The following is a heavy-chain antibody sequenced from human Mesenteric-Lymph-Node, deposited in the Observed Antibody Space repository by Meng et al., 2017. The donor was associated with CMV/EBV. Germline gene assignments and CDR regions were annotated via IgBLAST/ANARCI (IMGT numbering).Heavy chain of an antibody. CDR1: GGSISNNF. V-gene: IGHV4-59*01. CDR3: ARDSGRARTSSWFYYFDS. D-gene: IGHD1-14*01. J-gene: IGHJ4*02. Sequence: SETLSLTCTVSGGSISNNFWSWIRQPPGKGLEWIGYVYYSGHTDYNPSLKSRVTISVDTSKNQFPLKVNSVTAADTAVYYCARDSGRARTSSWFYYFDSWGQGSLVTVSS. CDR2: VYYSGHT.